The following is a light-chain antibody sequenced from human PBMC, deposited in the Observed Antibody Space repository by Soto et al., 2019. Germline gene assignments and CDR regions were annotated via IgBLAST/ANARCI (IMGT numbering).Light chain of an antibody. Sequence: AIRMTQSPSSLSASTGDRVTITCRASQGISSYLAWYQQKPGKAPKLLIDAASTLQSGVPSRFSGSGSGTDFTLTISCLQSEDFATYYCQQYYSYTYNFGQGTKLAIK. V-gene: IGKV1-8*01. CDR2: AAS. CDR3: QQYYSYTYN. J-gene: IGKJ2*01. CDR1: QGISSY.